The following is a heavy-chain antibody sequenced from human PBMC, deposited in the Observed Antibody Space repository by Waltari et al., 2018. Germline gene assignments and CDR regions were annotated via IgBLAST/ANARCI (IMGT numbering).Heavy chain of an antibody. CDR3: ASTVAGAYYYYYYGMDV. J-gene: IGHJ6*02. Sequence: QVQLQESGPGLVKPSQTLSLTCTVSGGSISSGSYYWSWIRQPAGKGLEWIGRIYTRGVPNHNPSLKSRVTIAVDTSKNQFSLKLSSVTAADTAVYYCASTVAGAYYYYYYGMDVWGQGTTVTVSS. D-gene: IGHD2-15*01. CDR1: GGSISSGSYY. CDR2: IYTRGVP. V-gene: IGHV4-61*02.